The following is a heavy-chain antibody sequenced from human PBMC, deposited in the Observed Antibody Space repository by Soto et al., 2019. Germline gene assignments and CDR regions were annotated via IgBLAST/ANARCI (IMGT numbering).Heavy chain of an antibody. CDR2: IDPSDSYT. V-gene: IGHV5-10-1*01. J-gene: IGHJ6*02. CDR3: ARHRHSSGWSFAYYYYGMDV. Sequence: PGETLKISCKGPGYSFTSYWISWVRQMPGKGLEWMGRIDPSDSYTNYSPSFQGHVTISADKSISTAYLQWSSLKASDTAMYYCARHRHSSGWSFAYYYYGMDVWGQGTTVTVSS. CDR1: GYSFTSYW. D-gene: IGHD6-19*01.